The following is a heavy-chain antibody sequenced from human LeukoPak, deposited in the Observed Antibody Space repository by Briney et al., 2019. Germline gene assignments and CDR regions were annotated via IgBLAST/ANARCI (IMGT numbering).Heavy chain of an antibody. Sequence: PSETLSLTCAVYGGSFSGYYWSWIRQPPGKGLEWIGEINHSGSTNYNPSLKSRVTISVDTSMNQFSLKLSSVTAADTAAYYCARRGSVAAFDYWGQGTLVTVSS. CDR1: GGSFSGYY. D-gene: IGHD4-23*01. CDR3: ARRGSVAAFDY. V-gene: IGHV4-34*01. J-gene: IGHJ4*02. CDR2: INHSGST.